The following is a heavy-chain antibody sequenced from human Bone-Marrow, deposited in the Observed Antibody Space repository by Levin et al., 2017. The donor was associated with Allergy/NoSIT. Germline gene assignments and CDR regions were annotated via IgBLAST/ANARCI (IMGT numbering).Heavy chain of an antibody. CDR2: IRSSSDSI. Sequence: GGSLRLSCEASGFTLSRYGMNWIRQAPGKGLEWLAYIRSSSDSIYYAGSVRGRFTISRDNAKNFLYLQMNSLRAEDTAVYYCARAPEREVWNGYYNHYGMDVWGQGTTVTISS. CDR1: GFTLSRYG. J-gene: IGHJ6*02. V-gene: IGHV3-48*04. D-gene: IGHD3-3*01. CDR3: ARAPEREVWNGYYNHYGMDV.